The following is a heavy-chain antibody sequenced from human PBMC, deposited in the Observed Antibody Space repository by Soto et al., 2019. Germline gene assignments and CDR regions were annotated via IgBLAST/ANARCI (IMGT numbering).Heavy chain of an antibody. Sequence: ASETLSLTCTVSGDSISSNNNYWSWIRQPPGKGLEWIGYIYYSGSTYYNPSLKSRVTISVDTSKNQFSLKLSSVTAADTAVYYCARGRFLEWLLSGWFDPWGQGTLVTVSS. V-gene: IGHV4-30-4*01. CDR2: IYYSGST. J-gene: IGHJ5*02. CDR3: ARGRFLEWLLSGWFDP. D-gene: IGHD3-3*01. CDR1: GDSISSNNNY.